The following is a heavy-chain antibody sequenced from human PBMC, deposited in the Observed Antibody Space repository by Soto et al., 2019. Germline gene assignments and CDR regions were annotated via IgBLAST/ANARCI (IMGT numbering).Heavy chain of an antibody. Sequence: SETLSLTCTFSGGSISSYYWSWIRQPPGKGLEWIGYIYYSGSTNYNPSLKSRVTISVDTSKNQFSLKLSSVTAADTAVYYCASNTYDFYYYGMDVWGQGTTVTVSS. V-gene: IGHV4-59*01. J-gene: IGHJ6*02. CDR2: IYYSGST. CDR1: GGSISSYY. D-gene: IGHD3-3*01. CDR3: ASNTYDFYYYGMDV.